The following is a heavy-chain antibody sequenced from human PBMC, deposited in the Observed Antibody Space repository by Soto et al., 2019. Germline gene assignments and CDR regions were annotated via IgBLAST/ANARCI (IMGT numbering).Heavy chain of an antibody. D-gene: IGHD5-12*01. CDR1: GFTCSSYW. CDR3: AMERWLRHNGQCSYYGMDV. V-gene: IGHV3-74*01. CDR2: IKGAGSST. Sequence: EVQLVESGGGLVQPGGSLRLSCAASGFTCSSYWMLWVRQAPGKGLVWVSSIKGAGSSTNYADSVKGRFTISRDNCKNALYRQMNCLRAEDTAVYYCAMERWLRHNGQCSYYGMDVWGRGTMVTVSS. J-gene: IGHJ6*02.